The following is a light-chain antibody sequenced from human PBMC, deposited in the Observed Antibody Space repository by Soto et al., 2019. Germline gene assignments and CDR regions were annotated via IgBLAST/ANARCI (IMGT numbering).Light chain of an antibody. CDR1: GGSITSGY. CDR2: EDN. Sequence: NFMLTQPHSVSESPGKTVTISCTRSGGSITSGYVQWYQQRPGSAPTTVIYEDNQRPSGVPDRFSGSIDSSSNSASLTISGLKTEEEADYYCQSYHSSYPYVFGTGTKVTVL. V-gene: IGLV6-57*03. J-gene: IGLJ1*01. CDR3: QSYHSSYPYV.